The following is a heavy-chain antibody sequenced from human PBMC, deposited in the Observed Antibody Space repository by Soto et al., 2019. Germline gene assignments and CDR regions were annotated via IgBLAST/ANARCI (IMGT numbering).Heavy chain of an antibody. CDR3: AREASQQLVLYYYHGMDV. Sequence: LRLSCAASGFTFSSYEMNWVRQAPGKGLEWVSYISTRGSTKYYADSVKGRFTISRDDAKNSLYLQMNSLRVEDTAVYYCAREASQQLVLYYYHGMDVWGQGTTVTVSS. J-gene: IGHJ6*02. CDR1: GFTFSSYE. D-gene: IGHD6-13*01. V-gene: IGHV3-48*03. CDR2: ISTRGSTK.